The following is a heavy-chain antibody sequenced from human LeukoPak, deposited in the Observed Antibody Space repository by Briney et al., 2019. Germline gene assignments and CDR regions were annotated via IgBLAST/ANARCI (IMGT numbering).Heavy chain of an antibody. CDR1: GGPISSGGYS. CDR2: IYHSGST. CDR3: ARDQYYYDSSGSHNWFDP. V-gene: IGHV4-30-2*01. Sequence: PSETLSLTCAVSGGPISSGGYSWSWIRQPPGKGLEWIGYIYHSGSTYYNPSLKSRVTISVDRSKNQFSLKLSSVTAAATAVYYCARDQYYYDSSGSHNWFDPWGQGTLVTVSS. J-gene: IGHJ5*02. D-gene: IGHD3-22*01.